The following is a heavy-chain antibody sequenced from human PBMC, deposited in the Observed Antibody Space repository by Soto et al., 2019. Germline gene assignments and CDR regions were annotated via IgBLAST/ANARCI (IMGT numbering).Heavy chain of an antibody. CDR3: ARGGGSGYSSSTSCYHFDY. V-gene: IGHV1-69*13. J-gene: IGHJ4*02. CDR2: IIPIFGTA. Sequence: SVKVSCKASGGTFSSYAISWVRQAPGQGLEWMGGIIPIFGTANYAQKFQGRVTITADESTSTAYMELSSLRSEDTAVYYCARGGGSGYSSSTSCYHFDYWGQGTLVIVSS. D-gene: IGHD2-2*01. CDR1: GGTFSSYA.